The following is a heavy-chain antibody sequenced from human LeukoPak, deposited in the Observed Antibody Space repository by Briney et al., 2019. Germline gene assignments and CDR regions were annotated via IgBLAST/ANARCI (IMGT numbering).Heavy chain of an antibody. V-gene: IGHV3-74*03. J-gene: IGHJ5*02. CDR1: EFPFSSYV. CDR2: ISHDGRSR. CDR3: ARRNLGNWFDP. Sequence: PGGSLRLSCAASEFPFSSYVMHWVRQVPGKGLVWVSRISHDGRSRTYADSVKGRFTISRDNAENTLYLQMNSLRAEDTAVYYCARRNLGNWFDPWGQGTLVTVSS.